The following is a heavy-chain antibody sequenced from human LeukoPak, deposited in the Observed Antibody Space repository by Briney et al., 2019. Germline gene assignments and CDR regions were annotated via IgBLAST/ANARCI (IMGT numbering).Heavy chain of an antibody. D-gene: IGHD2-2*01. J-gene: IGHJ4*02. CDR3: ARLGYCSSTSCYGPPFDY. Sequence: SETLSLTCTVSGGSISSYYWSWIRQPPGKGLEWIGYIYYSGGTNYNPSLKSRVTISVDTSKNQFSLKLSSVTAADTAVYYCARLGYCSSTSCYGPPFDYWGQGTLVTVSS. CDR2: IYYSGGT. CDR1: GGSISSYY. V-gene: IGHV4-59*08.